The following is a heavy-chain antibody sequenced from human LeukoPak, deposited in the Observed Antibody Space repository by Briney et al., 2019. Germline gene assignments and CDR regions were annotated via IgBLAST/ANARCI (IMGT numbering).Heavy chain of an antibody. J-gene: IGHJ4*02. CDR2: VSYSGTDT. CDR1: GFSFNNYA. D-gene: IGHD4-23*01. Sequence: GGSLRLSCAASGFSFNNYAMNWVRQAPGKGLDWVSTVSYSGTDTYYADSVKGRFVISRDNSKKTVYLQINSLRAEDTAVYYCAKGRGGNFFDYWGQGTLVTVSS. V-gene: IGHV3-23*01. CDR3: AKGRGGNFFDY.